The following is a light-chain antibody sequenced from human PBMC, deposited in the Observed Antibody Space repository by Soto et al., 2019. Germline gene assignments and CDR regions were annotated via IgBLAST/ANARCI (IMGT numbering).Light chain of an antibody. CDR2: GAS. V-gene: IGKV3-20*01. CDR1: QTITGTY. J-gene: IGKJ1*01. Sequence: EVVLTQFPGTLSLSPGERATLSCRASQTITGTYLAWYQQKPGQAPRLLIHGASTRATGIPDRFSGGGTGTDFNLNISRVEPEDFAMYYCQQYGRSKRWTFGHGTKVEVK. CDR3: QQYGRSKRWT.